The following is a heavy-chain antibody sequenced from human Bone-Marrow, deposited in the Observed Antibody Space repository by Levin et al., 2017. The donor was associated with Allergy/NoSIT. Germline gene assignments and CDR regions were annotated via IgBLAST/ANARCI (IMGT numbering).Heavy chain of an antibody. J-gene: IGHJ6*02. CDR3: ARRAHPMYYYYGMDV. V-gene: IGHV3-7*01. CDR1: GFTFSSYW. D-gene: IGHD1-26*01. CDR2: IKQDGSEK. Sequence: PGGSLRLSCAASGFTFSSYWMSWVRQAPGKGLEWVANIKQDGSEKYYVDSVKGRFTISRDNAKNSLYLQMNSLRAEDTAVYYCARRAHPMYYYYGMDVWGQGTTVTVSS.